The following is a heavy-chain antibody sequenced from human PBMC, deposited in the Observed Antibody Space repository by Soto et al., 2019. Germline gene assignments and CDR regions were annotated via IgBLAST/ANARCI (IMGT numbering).Heavy chain of an antibody. V-gene: IGHV4-59*12. J-gene: IGHJ6*02. CDR1: GGSISSYY. D-gene: IGHD6-13*01. CDR2: IYYSGST. Sequence: SETLSLTCTVSGGSISSYYWSWIRQPPGKGLEWIGYIYYSGSTNYNPSLKSRVTISVDTSKNQFSLKLSSVKAADTAVYYCARDQSSWHPSGMDVWGQGTTVTV. CDR3: ARDQSSWHPSGMDV.